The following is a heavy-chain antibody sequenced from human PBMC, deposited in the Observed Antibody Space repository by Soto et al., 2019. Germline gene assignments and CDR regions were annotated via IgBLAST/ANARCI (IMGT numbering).Heavy chain of an antibody. CDR1: GFTFSDYY. CDR2: ISSSGSTI. V-gene: IGHV3-11*01. J-gene: IGHJ4*02. Sequence: GGSLRLSCAASGFTFSDYYMSWIRQAPGKGLEWVSYISSSGSTIYYADSVKGRFTISRDNAKNSLYLQMNSLRAEDTAVYYCARDPLIVGGYYDSSGLDYWGQGTLVTVSS. D-gene: IGHD3-22*01. CDR3: ARDPLIVGGYYDSSGLDY.